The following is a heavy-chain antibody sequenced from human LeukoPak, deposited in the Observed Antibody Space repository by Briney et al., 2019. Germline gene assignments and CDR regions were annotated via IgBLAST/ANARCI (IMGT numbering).Heavy chain of an antibody. Sequence: GGSLRLSCAASGLTFSSHWMHWVRQAPGKGLVWVSRIASDGSSTTYADSVKGRFSISRDNAKNTLYLQMNSLRVEDTAVYYCARGRPHGSDYWGQGTLVTVSS. CDR2: IASDGSST. CDR1: GLTFSSHW. J-gene: IGHJ4*02. V-gene: IGHV3-74*01. CDR3: ARGRPHGSDY. D-gene: IGHD2-15*01.